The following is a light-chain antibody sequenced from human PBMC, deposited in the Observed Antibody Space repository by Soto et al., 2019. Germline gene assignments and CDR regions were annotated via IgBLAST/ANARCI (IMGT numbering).Light chain of an antibody. CDR2: GAS. J-gene: IGKJ1*01. V-gene: IGKV3-15*01. CDR1: QSVSSN. Sequence: EIVMTQSPATLSVSPGERATLSCRASQSVSSNLAWYQQKPGQAPWLLIYGASTRATGIPARFSGSESGTEFTLTISSLQSEDVEVYYCQQYNNWPPWTCGQGTKVEIK. CDR3: QQYNNWPPWT.